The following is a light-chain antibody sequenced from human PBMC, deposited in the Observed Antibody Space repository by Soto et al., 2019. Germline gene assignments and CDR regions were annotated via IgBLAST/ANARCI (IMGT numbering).Light chain of an antibody. CDR1: QSVSSY. J-gene: IGKJ4*01. Sequence: EIVLTQSPATLSLSPGERATLSCRASQSVSSYLAWYQQKPGQAPRLLIYDASNRATGIPARFSGSGSGTDFTLNISSLEPEDFAVYYCQQRSNWPPVFGGGNKVEI. V-gene: IGKV3-11*01. CDR3: QQRSNWPPV. CDR2: DAS.